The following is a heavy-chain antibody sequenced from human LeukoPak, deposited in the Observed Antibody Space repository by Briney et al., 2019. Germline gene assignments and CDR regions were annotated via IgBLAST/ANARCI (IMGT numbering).Heavy chain of an antibody. CDR2: INPSGGST. CDR3: ARADILTGYYRS. Sequence: GASVKVSCKASGYTFTSYYMHWVRQAPGQGLEWMGIINPSGGSTSYAQKFQGRVTMTRDTSTSTAYMELSSLRSEDTAVYYCARADILTGYYRSWGQGTLVTVSS. CDR1: GYTFTSYY. D-gene: IGHD3-9*01. J-gene: IGHJ4*02. V-gene: IGHV1-46*01.